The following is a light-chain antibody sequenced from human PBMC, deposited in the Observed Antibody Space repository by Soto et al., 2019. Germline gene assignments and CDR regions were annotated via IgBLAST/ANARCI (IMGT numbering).Light chain of an antibody. CDR3: LQDFNYPRT. V-gene: IGKV1-6*01. CDR2: ATS. Sequence: AIQMTQSPSSLSASVGDRVTITCRASQDIRNDLGWYQQKPGKAPKVLISATSTLQSGVPSRFSGTGSGTEFTLTISGLQPEDFATYYCLQDFNYPRTFGQGTMVEIK. J-gene: IGKJ1*01. CDR1: QDIRND.